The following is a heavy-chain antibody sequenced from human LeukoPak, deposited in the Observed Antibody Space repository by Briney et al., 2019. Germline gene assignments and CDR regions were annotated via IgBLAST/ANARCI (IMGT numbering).Heavy chain of an antibody. V-gene: IGHV3-7*01. CDR2: IKQDGSGK. CDR3: ARDRGSDPEFGY. D-gene: IGHD3-16*01. J-gene: IGHJ4*02. Sequence: GGSLRLSCAASGFTFSSYWMSWVRQAPGKGLEWVANIKQDGSGKYHVDSVKGRFTISRDNAKNSLYLQMNSLRAEDTAVYYCARDRGSDPEFGYWGQGTLVTVSS. CDR1: GFTFSSYW.